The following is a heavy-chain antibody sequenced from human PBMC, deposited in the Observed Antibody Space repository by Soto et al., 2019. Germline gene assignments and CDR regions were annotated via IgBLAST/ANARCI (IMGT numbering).Heavy chain of an antibody. V-gene: IGHV3-30*18. CDR2: ISYDGSNK. Sequence: QVQLVESGGGVVQPGRSLRLSCAASGFTFSSYGMHWVRQAPGKGLEWVAVISYDGSNKYYADSVKGRFTISRDNSKNPLYLQMNSLRAEDTAVYYCAKDAIAAAGASVFGWYFDLWGRGTLVTVSS. CDR1: GFTFSSYG. D-gene: IGHD6-13*01. J-gene: IGHJ2*01. CDR3: AKDAIAAAGASVFGWYFDL.